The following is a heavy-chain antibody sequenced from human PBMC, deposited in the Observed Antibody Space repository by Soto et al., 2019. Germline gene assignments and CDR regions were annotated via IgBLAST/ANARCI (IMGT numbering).Heavy chain of an antibody. J-gene: IGHJ4*02. CDR3: AKSVYNWNDGFFDY. CDR1: GFTFSSYW. CDR2: ISYDGVNK. Sequence: GGSLRLSCAASGFTFSSYWMSWVRQAPGKGLEWVAVISYDGVNKYYADSVKGRFTISRDNSKNTLYLQMNSLRAEDTAVHYCAKSVYNWNDGFFDYWGQGTLVTVSS. D-gene: IGHD1-1*01. V-gene: IGHV3-30*18.